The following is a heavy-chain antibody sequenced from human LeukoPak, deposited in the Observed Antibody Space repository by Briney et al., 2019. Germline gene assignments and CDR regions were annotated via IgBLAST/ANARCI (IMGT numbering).Heavy chain of an antibody. CDR2: IKTDGSET. CDR1: GFPFGSYW. V-gene: IGHV3-7*03. J-gene: IGHJ5*02. Sequence: PGGSLRLSCAASGFPFGSYWMSWVRQAPGKGLQWVANIKTDGSETYYLDSVKGRFTISRDNAKNSLYLQMNSLRAEDTAVYYCARWRIAAAGWFDPWGQGTLVTVSS. D-gene: IGHD6-13*01. CDR3: ARWRIAAAGWFDP.